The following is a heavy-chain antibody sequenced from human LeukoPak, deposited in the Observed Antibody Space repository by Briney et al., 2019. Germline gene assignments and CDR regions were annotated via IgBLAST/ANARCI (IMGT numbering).Heavy chain of an antibody. Sequence: SETLSLTCSVSGGSVTSGIYHWGWIRQPPGKGLEWIGSVYFDGGPHYNPSLQSRVTVSIDTSKNQFSLRLSSVTAADTALYYCARDHYYDGRGRFDPWGPGTLVTVSS. V-gene: IGHV4-39*07. CDR2: VYFDGGP. D-gene: IGHD3-16*01. J-gene: IGHJ5*02. CDR1: GGSVTSGIYH. CDR3: ARDHYYDGRGRFDP.